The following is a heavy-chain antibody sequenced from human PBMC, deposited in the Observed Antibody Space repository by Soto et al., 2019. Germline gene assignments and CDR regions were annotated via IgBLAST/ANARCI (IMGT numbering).Heavy chain of an antibody. V-gene: IGHV1-8*01. CDR2: MNPNSGHT. CDR3: ASDMSTL. CDR1: GYTFTSHD. Sequence: QVQLVQSGAEVKKPGASVKVSCKASGYTFTSHDINWMRQATGQGLEWMGWMNPNSGHTNYAQKFQGRVTMNRDTTIRTAYMELTNLRSEDTGIYYCASDMSTLWGQGTVVTVSS. J-gene: IGHJ4*02. D-gene: IGHD3-16*01.